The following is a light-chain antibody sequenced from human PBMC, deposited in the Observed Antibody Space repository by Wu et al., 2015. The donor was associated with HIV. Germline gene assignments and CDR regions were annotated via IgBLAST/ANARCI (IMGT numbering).Light chain of an antibody. CDR2: GAS. J-gene: IGKJ5*01. Sequence: EIVLTQSPDTLSLSPGQRATLSCRSSQSVSASYVAWYLKRRGQAPRLVVYGASMRARDIPDRFGGSGSGTDFVLTIRGVGPEDFAVYYCQQYGDTPVTFGQGTRLE. CDR3: QQYGDTPVT. CDR1: QSVSASY. V-gene: IGKV3-20*01.